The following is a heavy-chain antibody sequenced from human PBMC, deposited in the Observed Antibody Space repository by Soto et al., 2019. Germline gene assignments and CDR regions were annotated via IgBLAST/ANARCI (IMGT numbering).Heavy chain of an antibody. V-gene: IGHV4-34*01. Sequence: SSETLSLTCAVYGGSFSGYYCSWIRQPPGKGLEGIGEINHSGSTNYNPSLKSRVTISVDTSKNQFSLKLSSVTAADTAVYYCARGPSNYYDSSVGGMDVWGQGTTVTVSS. CDR1: GGSFSGYY. CDR2: INHSGST. CDR3: ARGPSNYYDSSVGGMDV. D-gene: IGHD3-22*01. J-gene: IGHJ6*02.